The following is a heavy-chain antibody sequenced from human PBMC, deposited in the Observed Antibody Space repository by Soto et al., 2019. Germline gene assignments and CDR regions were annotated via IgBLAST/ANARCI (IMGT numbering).Heavy chain of an antibody. D-gene: IGHD3-10*01. Sequence: DVQLEESGGGLVKPGGSLRLSCVASEFTFSVYSMNWVRQAPGKGLEWVSSISSGSSYIYYADSVKGRFTISRDNDKSSLFLHMNSLRVDDTAVYYCTRDRVKIRGGYYHYYGMDVWGQGTRVTVSS. J-gene: IGHJ6*02. CDR1: EFTFSVYS. CDR2: ISSGSSYI. CDR3: TRDRVKIRGGYYHYYGMDV. V-gene: IGHV3-21*02.